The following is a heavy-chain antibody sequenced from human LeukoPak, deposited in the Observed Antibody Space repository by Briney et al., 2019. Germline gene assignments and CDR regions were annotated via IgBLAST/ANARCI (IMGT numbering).Heavy chain of an antibody. CDR2: IIPIFGTA. CDR1: GGTFSSYA. CDR3: ARVGALSSGWYYPFSGYYYGMDV. D-gene: IGHD6-19*01. J-gene: IGHJ6*02. Sequence: ASVKVSCKASGGTFSSYAISWVRQAPGQGLEWMGGIIPIFGTANYAQEFQGRVTITADESTSTAYMELSSLRSEDTAVYYCARVGALSSGWYYPFSGYYYGMDVWGQGTTVTVSS. V-gene: IGHV1-69*13.